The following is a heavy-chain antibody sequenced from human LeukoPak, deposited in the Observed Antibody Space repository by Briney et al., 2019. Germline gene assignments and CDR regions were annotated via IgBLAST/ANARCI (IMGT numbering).Heavy chain of an antibody. D-gene: IGHD5-12*01. J-gene: IGHJ4*02. CDR3: ASTGYGEDY. V-gene: IGHV4-61*01. Sequence: SETLSLTCTVSGGSVGSGSYYWSWIRQPPGKGLEWIGYIYYSGSTNYNPSLKSRVTISVDTSKNQFSLKLSSVTAADTAVYYCASTGYGEDYWGQGTLVTVSS. CDR1: GGSVGSGSYY. CDR2: IYYSGST.